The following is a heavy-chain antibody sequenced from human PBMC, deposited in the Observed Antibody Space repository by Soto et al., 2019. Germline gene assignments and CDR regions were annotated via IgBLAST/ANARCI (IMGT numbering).Heavy chain of an antibody. CDR3: AKSSLLWFGEFPHSSTNWFDP. D-gene: IGHD3-10*01. CDR2: ISGSGYST. V-gene: IGHV3-23*01. J-gene: IGHJ5*02. CDR1: GFTFNTYA. Sequence: EVQLLESGGGLVQPGGSLRLSCAASGFTFNTYAMNWVRQAPGKGLEWVSSISGSGYSTYYADSLKGRFTISRDNSKNTLYLQMSSRRVDDTAVYYCAKSSLLWFGEFPHSSTNWFDPWGQGTLVTVSS.